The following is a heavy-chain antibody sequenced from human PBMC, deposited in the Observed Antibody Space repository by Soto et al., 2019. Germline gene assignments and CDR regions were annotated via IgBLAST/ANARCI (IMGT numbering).Heavy chain of an antibody. CDR2: VYYSGST. CDR3: GSLEGLATISHYFVS. CDR1: GGSVSSSIYY. J-gene: IGHJ4*02. Sequence: SETLSLTCTVSGGSVSSSIYYWGWVRQPPGKGLEWIGSVYYSGSTYYNPSLESRVTISVDKSKNQFSLKLMSLSAADTAVYYCGSLEGLATISHYFVSWGEGALVTV. V-gene: IGHV4-39*01. D-gene: IGHD3-9*01.